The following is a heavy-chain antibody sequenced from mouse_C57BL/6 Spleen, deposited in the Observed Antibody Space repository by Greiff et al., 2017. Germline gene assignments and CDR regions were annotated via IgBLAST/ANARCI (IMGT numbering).Heavy chain of an antibody. CDR1: GYSITSGYY. CDR2: ISYDGSN. CDR3: ARDKWSPFDY. J-gene: IGHJ2*01. V-gene: IGHV3-6*01. Sequence: EVQVVESGPGLVKPSQSLSLTCSVTGYSITSGYYWNWIRQFPGNKLEWMGYISYDGSNNYNPSLKNRISITRDTSKNQFFLKLNSVTTEDTATYYCARDKWSPFDYWGQGTTLTVSS. D-gene: IGHD1-3*01.